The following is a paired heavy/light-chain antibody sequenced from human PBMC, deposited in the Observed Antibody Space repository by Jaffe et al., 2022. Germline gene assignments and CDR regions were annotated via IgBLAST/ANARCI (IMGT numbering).Light chain of an antibody. J-gene: IGLJ2*01. Sequence: SYVLTQPPSVSVAPGKTARITCGGNNIGSKSVHWYQQKPGQAPVLVIYYDSDRPSGIPERFSGSNSGNTATLTISRVEAGDEADYYCQVWDSSSDHPVVFGGGTKLTVL. V-gene: IGLV3-21*04. CDR3: QVWDSSSDHPVV. CDR2: YDS. CDR1: NIGSKS.
Heavy chain of an antibody. D-gene: IGHD2-21*02. CDR2: INPSGGST. J-gene: IGHJ4*02. Sequence: QVQLVQSGAEVKKPGASVKVSCKASGYTFTSYYMHWVRQAPGQGLEWMGIINPSGGSTSYAQKFQGRVTMTRDTSTSTVYMELSSLRSEDTAVYYCARSVGPLAYCGGDCYIFDYWGQGTLVTVSS. V-gene: IGHV1-46*01. CDR3: ARSVGPLAYCGGDCYIFDY. CDR1: GYTFTSYY.